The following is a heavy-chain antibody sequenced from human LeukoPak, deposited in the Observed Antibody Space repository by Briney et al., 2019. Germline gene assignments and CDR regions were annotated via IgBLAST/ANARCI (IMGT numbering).Heavy chain of an antibody. J-gene: IGHJ4*02. V-gene: IGHV3-48*03. CDR2: ISSSGRTI. CDR1: GFIFNSYE. Sequence: GGSLRLSCAASGFIFNSYEMNWVRQAPGQGLEWVSYISSSGRTIYYAGSVKGRCTISRDNANNSVYLQMNSLRAEDTAIYYCARELRSSGYYFDYWGQGILVTVSS. CDR3: ARELRSSGYYFDY. D-gene: IGHD3-22*01.